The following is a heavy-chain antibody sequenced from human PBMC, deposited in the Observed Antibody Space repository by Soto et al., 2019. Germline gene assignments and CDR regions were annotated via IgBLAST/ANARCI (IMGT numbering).Heavy chain of an antibody. J-gene: IGHJ6*03. D-gene: IGHD2-2*01. CDR1: GFTFSNFA. CDR2: ITGSTGTT. CDR3: AKDTSSSPYYMDV. V-gene: IGHV3-23*01. Sequence: PGGCLRLSCAASGFTFSNFAISWVRHAPGKGLEXVSEITGSTGTTYYADSVKGRFVISRDNSENTLHLQMNSLRAEDTAVYYCAKDTSSSPYYMDVWGKGTTVNVSS.